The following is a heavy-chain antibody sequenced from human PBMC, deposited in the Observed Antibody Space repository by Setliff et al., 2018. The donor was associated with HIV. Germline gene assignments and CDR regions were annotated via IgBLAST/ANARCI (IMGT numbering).Heavy chain of an antibody. CDR1: GYSFTSYW. V-gene: IGHV5-51*01. J-gene: IGHJ6*03. Sequence: GESLKISCKGSGYSFTSYWIGWVRQMPGKGLEWMGIIYPGDSDTRYSPSFQGQVTISADKSISTAYLQWSSLKASDSAIYYCARAPRSPLRWRDNLLSSSSFFMDVWGKGTTVTVSS. CDR3: ARAPRSPLRWRDNLLSSSSFFMDV. CDR2: IYPGDSDT. D-gene: IGHD2-21*01.